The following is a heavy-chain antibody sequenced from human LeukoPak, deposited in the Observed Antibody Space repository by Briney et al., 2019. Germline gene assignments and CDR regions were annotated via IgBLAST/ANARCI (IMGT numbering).Heavy chain of an antibody. Sequence: SETLSLTCTVSGGFISSYYWSWIRQPAGKGLEWIGRIYTSGSTNYNPSLKSRVTMSVDPSKNQFSLKLSSVTAADTAVYYCARDLIVSFAYYYYMDVWGKGTTVTVSS. CDR1: GGFISSYY. CDR3: ARDLIVSFAYYYYMDV. V-gene: IGHV4-4*07. CDR2: IYTSGST. J-gene: IGHJ6*03. D-gene: IGHD3-22*01.